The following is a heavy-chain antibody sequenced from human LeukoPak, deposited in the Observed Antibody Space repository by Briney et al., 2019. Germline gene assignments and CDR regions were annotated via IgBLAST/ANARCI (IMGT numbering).Heavy chain of an antibody. CDR3: ARGWDSSGYRGANY. CDR2: INSDGSST. J-gene: IGHJ4*02. D-gene: IGHD3-22*01. CDR1: GFTFSNYW. V-gene: IGHV3-74*01. Sequence: GGSLRLSCGASGFTFSNYWMHWVRQAPGKGLVWVSRINSDGSSTSYADSVKGRFTISRDNAKNTLYLQMNSLRAEDTAVYYCARGWDSSGYRGANYWGQGTLVTVSS.